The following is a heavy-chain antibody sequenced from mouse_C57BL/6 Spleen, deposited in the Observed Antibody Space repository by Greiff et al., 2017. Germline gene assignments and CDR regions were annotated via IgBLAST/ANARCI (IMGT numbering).Heavy chain of an antibody. CDR1: GYTFTSYW. V-gene: IGHV1-62-3*01. D-gene: IGHD4-1*02. Sequence: QVQLQQPGAELVKPGASVKLSCKASGYTFTSYWMHWVKQRPGRGLEWIGRIDPNSGGTKYNEKFKSKATLTVDQSSSTAYMQLNSLTSEDSAVYYCARSNWDYFDYWGQGTTLTVSS. J-gene: IGHJ2*01. CDR2: IDPNSGGT. CDR3: ARSNWDYFDY.